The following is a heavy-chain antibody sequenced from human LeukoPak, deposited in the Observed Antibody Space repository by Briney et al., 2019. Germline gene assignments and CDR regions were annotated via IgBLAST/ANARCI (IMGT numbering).Heavy chain of an antibody. CDR2: INPNSGGT. V-gene: IGHV1-2*02. CDR3: ARESYGSGSYCGY. CDR1: GYTFTGYY. Sequence: ASVKVSCKASGYTFTGYYMHWVRQAPGQGLEWMGWINPNSGGTNYAQKFQGRVTMTRDTSISTAYMELSRLRSDDTAVYYCARESYGSGSYCGYWGQGTLVTVSS. J-gene: IGHJ4*02. D-gene: IGHD3-10*01.